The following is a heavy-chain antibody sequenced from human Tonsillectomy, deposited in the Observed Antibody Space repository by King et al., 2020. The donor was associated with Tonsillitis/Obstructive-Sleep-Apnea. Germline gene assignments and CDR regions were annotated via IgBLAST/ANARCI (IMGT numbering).Heavy chain of an antibody. CDR2: IKQDGSEK. D-gene: IGHD3-3*01. V-gene: IGHV3-7*04. CDR3: AGGQYYDFGSRFQTNWFDP. Sequence: VQLVESGGGLVQPGGSLRLSCAASRFTFSSYWMSWVRQAPGKGLEWVANIKQDGSEKYYVDSVKGRFTISRDTAKKSLYLQMNSLRAEDTAVYYCAGGQYYDFGSRFQTNWFDPWGQGTLVTVSS. CDR1: RFTFSSYW. J-gene: IGHJ5*02.